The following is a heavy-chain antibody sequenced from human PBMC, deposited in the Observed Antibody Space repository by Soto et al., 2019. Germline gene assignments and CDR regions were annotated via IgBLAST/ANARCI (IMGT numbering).Heavy chain of an antibody. CDR2: IIPIFGPA. CDR3: ARPVTGARGYFNY. CDR1: GGTFSSYA. Sequence: QLPLVQSGAEVKNPGSSVKVSCKASGGTFSSYAISWVRQAPGQGLEWMGGIIPIFGPANYAQKFQGRVSMTADEATSTVHLDLSSLRSEDTAVYYCARPVTGARGYFNYWGQGTLVTVSP. V-gene: IGHV1-69*12. D-gene: IGHD6-19*01. J-gene: IGHJ4*02.